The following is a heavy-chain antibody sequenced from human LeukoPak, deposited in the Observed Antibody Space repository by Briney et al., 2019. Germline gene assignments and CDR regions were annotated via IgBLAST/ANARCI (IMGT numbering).Heavy chain of an antibody. CDR1: GFTFTSYG. CDR3: ARGPIAAVRFDY. V-gene: IGHV3-33*01. D-gene: IGHD6-13*01. J-gene: IGHJ4*02. Sequence: GGSLRLSCAASGFTFTSYGMHWVRQAPGKGLEWVAVIWYDGSNKYYADSVKGRFTISRNNSKNTLYLQMNSLRAEDTAVYYCARGPIAAVRFDYWGQGTLVTVSS. CDR2: IWYDGSNK.